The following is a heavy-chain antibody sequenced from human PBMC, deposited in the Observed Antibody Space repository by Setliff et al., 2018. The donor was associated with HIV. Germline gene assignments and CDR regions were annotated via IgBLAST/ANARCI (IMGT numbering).Heavy chain of an antibody. D-gene: IGHD6-13*01. Sequence: SETLSLTCTVSGGAISTYYWTWIRQPPGKGLEWIGYIYSSGSTYYNPSLKSRVTISVDTSKNQFSLRLSSVTAADTAMYYCARHVGISIGGTRGDFDCWGQGTLVTVSS. V-gene: IGHV4-59*08. J-gene: IGHJ4*02. CDR1: GGAISTYY. CDR3: ARHVGISIGGTRGDFDC. CDR2: IYSSGST.